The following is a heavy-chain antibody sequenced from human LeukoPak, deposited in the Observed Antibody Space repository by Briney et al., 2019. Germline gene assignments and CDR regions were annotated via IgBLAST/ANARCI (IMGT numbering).Heavy chain of an antibody. CDR3: ARGITVIGYYFDC. CDR2: TYYRSKWYN. CDR1: GDSVSTNSGA. V-gene: IGHV6-1*01. Sequence: SQTLSLTCAISGDSVSTNSGAWNWIRQSPSRGLEWLGRTYYRSKWYNDYAISVKSRISITPDTSKNQFSLQLSSVTHEDTAVYYCARGITVIGYYFDCWGQGTLVTVSS. D-gene: IGHD2-21*01. J-gene: IGHJ4*02.